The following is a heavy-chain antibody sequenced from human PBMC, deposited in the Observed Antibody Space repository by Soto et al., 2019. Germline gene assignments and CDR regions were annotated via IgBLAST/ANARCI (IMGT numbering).Heavy chain of an antibody. J-gene: IGHJ4*02. V-gene: IGHV1-18*01. CDR2: ISAYNGNT. D-gene: IGHD6-19*01. Sequence: SVKVSSKASGYAFTSYCISWVRQAPGQGLEWMGWISAYNGNTNYAQKLQGRVTMTTDTSTSTAYMELRSLRSDDTAVYYCARAPAYSSGWPHFDYWGQGTLVTGSS. CDR1: GYAFTSYC. CDR3: ARAPAYSSGWPHFDY.